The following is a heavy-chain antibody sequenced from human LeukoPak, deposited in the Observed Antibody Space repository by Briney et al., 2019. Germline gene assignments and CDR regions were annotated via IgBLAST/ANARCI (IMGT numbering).Heavy chain of an antibody. J-gene: IGHJ4*02. D-gene: IGHD3-10*01. Sequence: GRSLRLSCAASGFTFSGYGMHWVRQAPGKGLEWVAVISYDGSNKYYADSVKGRFTISRDNSKNTPYLQMNSLRAEDTAVYYCAKAYYYGSGSYLRSAVDYWGQGTLVTVSS. V-gene: IGHV3-30*18. CDR2: ISYDGSNK. CDR3: AKAYYYGSGSYLRSAVDY. CDR1: GFTFSGYG.